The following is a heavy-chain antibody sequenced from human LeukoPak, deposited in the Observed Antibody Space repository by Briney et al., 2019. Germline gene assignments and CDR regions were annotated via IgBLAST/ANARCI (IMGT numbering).Heavy chain of an antibody. CDR2: IIPIFGTA. CDR1: GYTFTSYG. Sequence: SVKVPCKASGYTFTSYGISWVRQAPGQGLEWMRGIIPIFGTANYAQKFQGRVTITTDESTSTAYMELSSLRSEDTAVYYCARDSRSSWYRGYYYYYYMDVWGKGTTVTVSS. J-gene: IGHJ6*03. D-gene: IGHD6-13*01. CDR3: ARDSRSSWYRGYYYYYYMDV. V-gene: IGHV1-69*05.